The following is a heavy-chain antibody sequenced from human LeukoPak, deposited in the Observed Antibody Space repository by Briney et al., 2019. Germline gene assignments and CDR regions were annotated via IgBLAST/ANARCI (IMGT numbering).Heavy chain of an antibody. CDR1: GGSISSSSYY. CDR2: IYYSGST. D-gene: IGHD5-24*01. J-gene: IGHJ5*02. V-gene: IGHV4-39*01. CDR3: AVEMATPKSDWFDP. Sequence: SETLSLTCTVSGGSISSSSYYWGWIRQPPGKGLEWIGSIYYSGSTYYNPSLKSRVTISVDTSKNQFSLKLSSVTAADTAVYYCAVEMATPKSDWFDPWGQGTLVTVSS.